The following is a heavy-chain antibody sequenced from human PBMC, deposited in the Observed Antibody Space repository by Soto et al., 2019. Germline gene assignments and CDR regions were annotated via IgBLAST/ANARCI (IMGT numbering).Heavy chain of an antibody. CDR2: IYYSGSS. V-gene: IGHV4-59*08. D-gene: IGHD6-19*01. CDR1: GGSITSYY. Sequence: SETLSLTCTVSGGSITSYYWSWIRQPPGKGLEWIGHIYYSGSSNYNPSLKSRVTISLDMSKNQFSLKLSSVTAADTAVYFCASLAVADINWGQGTLVTVSS. J-gene: IGHJ1*01. CDR3: ASLAVADIN.